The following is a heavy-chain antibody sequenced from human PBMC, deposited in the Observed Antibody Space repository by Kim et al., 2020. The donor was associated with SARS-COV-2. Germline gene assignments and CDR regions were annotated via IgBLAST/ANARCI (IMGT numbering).Heavy chain of an antibody. Sequence: GGSLRLSCAASGFTVSSNYMSWVRQAPGKGLEWVSVIYSGGSTYYADSVKGRFTISRDNSKNTLYLQMNSLRAEDTAVYYCASIRRYGDRDFDYWGQGTLVTVSS. CDR3: ASIRRYGDRDFDY. V-gene: IGHV3-53*01. CDR2: IYSGGST. D-gene: IGHD4-17*01. CDR1: GFTVSSNY. J-gene: IGHJ4*02.